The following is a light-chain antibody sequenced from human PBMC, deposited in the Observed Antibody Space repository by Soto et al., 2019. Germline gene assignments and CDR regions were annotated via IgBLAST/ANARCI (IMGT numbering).Light chain of an antibody. CDR1: SSDVGSHNL. CDR2: EVR. CDR3: CSYGGSRAV. J-gene: IGLJ7*01. Sequence: QSVLTQPASVSGSPGQSITISCPGTSSDVGSHNLVSWYQQHPGQAPKLMIYEVRKRPLGVSARFSASKSGNTASLTISGLQAEDEADYYCCSYGGSRAVFGGGTQLTVL. V-gene: IGLV2-23*02.